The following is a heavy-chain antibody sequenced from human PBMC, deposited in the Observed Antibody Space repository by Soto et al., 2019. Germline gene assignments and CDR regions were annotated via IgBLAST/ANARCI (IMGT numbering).Heavy chain of an antibody. Sequence: ASVKVSCKASGGTFSSYTISWVRQAPGQGLEWMGRIIPILGIANYAQKFQGRVTITADKSTSTAYMELSSLRSEDTAVYYCAREAFDWLLDYYYYYYMDVWGKGTTVTVSS. CDR3: AREAFDWLLDYYYYYYMDV. J-gene: IGHJ6*03. CDR2: IIPILGIA. D-gene: IGHD3-9*01. V-gene: IGHV1-69*04. CDR1: GGTFSSYT.